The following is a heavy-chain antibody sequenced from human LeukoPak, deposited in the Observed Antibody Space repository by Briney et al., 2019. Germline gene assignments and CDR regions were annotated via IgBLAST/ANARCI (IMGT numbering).Heavy chain of an antibody. V-gene: IGHV4-38-2*02. CDR1: GYSISSGYY. CDR3: ARDGAPYARGEYFQH. CDR2: INHSGST. Sequence: SETLSLTCTVSGYSISSGYYWGWIRQPPGKGLEWIGEINHSGSTNYNPSLKSRVTISVDTSKNQFSLKLSSVTAADTAVYYCARDGAPYARGEYFQHWGRGTLVTVSS. D-gene: IGHD2-2*01. J-gene: IGHJ1*01.